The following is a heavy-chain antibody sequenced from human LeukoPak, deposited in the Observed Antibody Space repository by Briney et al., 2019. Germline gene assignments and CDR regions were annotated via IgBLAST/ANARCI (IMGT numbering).Heavy chain of an antibody. CDR3: AKVPPSPGWWYFDL. CDR2: ITGRGAST. Sequence: GGSLRLSCAASGLTLSSYAMSWVRQAPGKGLEWVSAITGRGASTYYADSVKGRFTISRDNSKNTLYLQMNSLRAEDTAVYYCAKVPPSPGWWYFDLWGRGTLVTVSS. CDR1: GLTLSSYA. V-gene: IGHV3-23*01. J-gene: IGHJ2*01. D-gene: IGHD1-14*01.